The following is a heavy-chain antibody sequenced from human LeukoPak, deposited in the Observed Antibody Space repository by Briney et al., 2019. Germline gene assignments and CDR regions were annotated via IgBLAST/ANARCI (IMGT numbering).Heavy chain of an antibody. D-gene: IGHD3-9*01. CDR2: INDSGST. V-gene: IGHV4-34*01. CDR1: GGSVSGYY. J-gene: IGHJ4*02. Sequence: SETLSLTCAVYGGSVSGYYWSWIRQPPGKGLEWIGEINDSGSTKYNPSLKSRVTISVDTSKNQFSLKLSSVTAADTAVYYCARQKRRYFDWLLSPYYFDYWGQGTLVTVSS. CDR3: ARQKRRYFDWLLSPYYFDY.